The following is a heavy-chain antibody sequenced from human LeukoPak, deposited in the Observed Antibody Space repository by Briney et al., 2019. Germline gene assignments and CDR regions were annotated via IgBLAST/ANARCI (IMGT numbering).Heavy chain of an antibody. J-gene: IGHJ4*02. D-gene: IGHD1-26*01. CDR3: ARDRLNGIPDY. V-gene: IGHV4-39*07. CDR1: GDSVSSSSYY. Sequence: SETLSLTCTVSGDSVSSSSYYWGWIRQPPGKGLEWIGSTSYSGSTYYNPSLKSRVTLSVDTPKNEFSLKLSSVTAADTAVYYCARDRLNGIPDYWGQGTLVTVSS. CDR2: TSYSGST.